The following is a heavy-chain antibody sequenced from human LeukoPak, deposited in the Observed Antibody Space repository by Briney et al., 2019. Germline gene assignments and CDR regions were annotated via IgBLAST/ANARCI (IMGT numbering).Heavy chain of an antibody. J-gene: IGHJ4*02. D-gene: IGHD6-25*01. CDR1: GFTFSGSG. Sequence: GGSLRLSCAASGFTFSGSGMNWVRQAPGKGLEWVSSISKTGGYIYYADSVRGRFTISRDNAKNSLYLQMNSLRAEDTAVYYCVRDRVAAGDTRDYWGRGTLVTVSS. CDR2: ISKTGGYI. CDR3: VRDRVAAGDTRDY. V-gene: IGHV3-21*01.